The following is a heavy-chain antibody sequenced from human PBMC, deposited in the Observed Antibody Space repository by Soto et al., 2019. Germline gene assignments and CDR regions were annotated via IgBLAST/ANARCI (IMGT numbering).Heavy chain of an antibody. V-gene: IGHV3-21*01. J-gene: IGHJ6*02. CDR3: VKDEGIEAMDV. Sequence: EVQLVESGGGLVKPGGSLRLSCVTSGFTFSRNTMNWVRQAPGKRLEWVASITSSGSYVYYADSVKGRFSASRDNAKNSLSLQMVSLRPDDTAIYFCVKDEGIEAMDVWGQGTTVTVSS. D-gene: IGHD3-3*02. CDR1: GFTFSRNT. CDR2: ITSSGSYV.